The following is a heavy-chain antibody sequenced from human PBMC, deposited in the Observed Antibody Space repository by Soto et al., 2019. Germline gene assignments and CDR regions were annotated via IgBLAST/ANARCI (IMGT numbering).Heavy chain of an antibody. J-gene: IGHJ4*02. CDR1: GGSFSAYY. D-gene: IGHD5-12*01. CDR2: IIHSEST. V-gene: IGHV4-34*12. Sequence: PSETLSLTCAVYGGSFSAYYWSWVRQPPGKGLEWIGEIIHSESTYYNPSLKSRVTISVDTSKNQFSLKLSSVTAADTAVYYCARDPPDGYKLFDYWGQGTLVTVSS. CDR3: ARDPPDGYKLFDY.